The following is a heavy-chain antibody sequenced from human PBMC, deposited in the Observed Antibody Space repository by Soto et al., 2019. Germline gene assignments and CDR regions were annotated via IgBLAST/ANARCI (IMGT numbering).Heavy chain of an antibody. J-gene: IGHJ4*02. CDR3: ARGFRITGTFLAVGY. CDR1: GYTFTSYA. CDR2: INAGNGNT. V-gene: IGHV1-3*01. Sequence: QVQLVQSGAEVKKPGASVKVSCKASGYTFTSYAMHWVRQAPGQRLEWMGWINAGNGNTKYSQKFQGRVTITRDTSASTAYMELSSLRSEDTAVYYCARGFRITGTFLAVGYWGQGTLVTVSS. D-gene: IGHD1-7*01.